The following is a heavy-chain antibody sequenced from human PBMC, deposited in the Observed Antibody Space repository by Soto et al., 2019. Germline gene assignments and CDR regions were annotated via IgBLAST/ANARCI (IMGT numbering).Heavy chain of an antibody. D-gene: IGHD2-8*01. J-gene: IGHJ1*01. V-gene: IGHV3-48*03. Sequence: LRLSCEATGFTFSSHEMNWIRQTPGKRLEWIAKISGSGSTINYADSVKGRFTISRDNVQRTLHLQMDSLRVEDTGVYYCARGGVYWGRGTLVTVS. CDR2: ISGSGSTI. CDR1: GFTFSSHE. CDR3: ARGGVY.